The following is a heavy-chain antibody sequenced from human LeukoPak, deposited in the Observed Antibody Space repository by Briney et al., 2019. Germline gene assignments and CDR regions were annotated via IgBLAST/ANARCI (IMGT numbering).Heavy chain of an antibody. J-gene: IGHJ3*02. CDR1: GFSFISYG. CDR2: ISGSGGST. V-gene: IGHV3-23*01. D-gene: IGHD5-12*01. Sequence: PGGSLRLSCAASGFSFISYGMHWVRQAPGKGLEWVSAISGSGGSTYYADSVKGRFTISRDNSKNTLYLQMNSLRAEDTAVYYCAKWDGYDGHDAFDIWGQGTMVTVSS. CDR3: AKWDGYDGHDAFDI.